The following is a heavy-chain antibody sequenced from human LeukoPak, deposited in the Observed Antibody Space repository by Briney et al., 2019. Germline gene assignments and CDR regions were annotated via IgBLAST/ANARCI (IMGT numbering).Heavy chain of an antibody. CDR2: INPNSGGT. J-gene: IGHJ4*02. D-gene: IGHD1-20*01. CDR3: ARDGGLTGTVDY. V-gene: IGHV1-2*02. Sequence: ASVKVSCKASGYTFTGYYMHWVRQAPGQGLEWMGWINPNSGGTNYAQKFQGRVTMTRDTSISTAYMELSRLRSDDAAVYYCARDGGLTGTVDYWGQGTLVTVSS. CDR1: GYTFTGYY.